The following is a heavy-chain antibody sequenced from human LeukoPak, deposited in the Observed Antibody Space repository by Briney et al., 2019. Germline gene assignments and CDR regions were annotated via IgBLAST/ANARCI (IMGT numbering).Heavy chain of an antibody. V-gene: IGHV4-59*01. CDR1: GGSISSYY. CDR2: IYYSGST. D-gene: IGHD6-19*01. J-gene: IGHJ4*02. Sequence: PSETLSLTCTVSGGSISSYYWSWIRQPPGKGLEWIGYIYYSGSTNYNPSLKSRVTISVDTSKNQFSLKPSSVTAADTAVYYCARLYSSGWKYYFDYWGQGTLVTVSS. CDR3: ARLYSSGWKYYFDY.